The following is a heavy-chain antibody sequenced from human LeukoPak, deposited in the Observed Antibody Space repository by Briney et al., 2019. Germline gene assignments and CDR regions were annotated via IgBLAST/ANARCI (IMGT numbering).Heavy chain of an antibody. Sequence: SETLSLTCTVSGGSIGTYYWSWIRQPPGKGLEWIGYVYYSGSTNYNPSLKSRVTISVDTSKNQFSLKLSSVTAADTAVYYCARSIAARRGYFDYWGQGTLVTVSS. D-gene: IGHD6-6*01. CDR2: VYYSGST. CDR1: GGSIGTYY. V-gene: IGHV4-59*01. CDR3: ARSIAARRGYFDY. J-gene: IGHJ4*02.